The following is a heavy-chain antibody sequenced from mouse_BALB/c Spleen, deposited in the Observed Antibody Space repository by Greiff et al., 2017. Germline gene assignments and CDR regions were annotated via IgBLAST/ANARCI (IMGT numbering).Heavy chain of an antibody. D-gene: IGHD3-3*01. CDR2: IWSGGST. CDR1: GFSLTSYG. CDR3: ARNPSRKGYFDV. V-gene: IGHV2-2*02. Sequence: QVQLQQSGPGLVQPSQSLSITCTVSGFSLTSYGVHWVRQSPGKGLEWLGVIWSGGSTDYNAAFISRLSISKDNSKSQVFFKMNSLQANDTAIYYCARNPSRKGYFDVWGAGTTVTVSS. J-gene: IGHJ1*01.